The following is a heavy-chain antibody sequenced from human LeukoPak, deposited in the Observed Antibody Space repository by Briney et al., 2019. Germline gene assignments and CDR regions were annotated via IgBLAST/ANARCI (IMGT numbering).Heavy chain of an antibody. CDR2: ISNDGSKK. V-gene: IGHV3-30*18. CDR3: AKDRYSYAFEYSDS. D-gene: IGHD5-18*01. CDR1: GFTFSSYG. Sequence: GGSLRLSCAASGFTFSSYGMHWVRQAPGKGLDWVAVISNDGSKKYYADSVKGRFTISGDNSKNTLSLQVSSLRTENTAVYYCAKDRYSYAFEYSDSWGQGTLVTVSS. J-gene: IGHJ4*02.